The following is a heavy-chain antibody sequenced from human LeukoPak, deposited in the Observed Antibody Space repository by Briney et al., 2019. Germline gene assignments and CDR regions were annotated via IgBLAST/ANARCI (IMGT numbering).Heavy chain of an antibody. V-gene: IGHV3-11*01. J-gene: IGHJ4*02. CDR2: ISSRGKTT. CDR1: GFTFSDYY. CDR3: ARGRDGYKY. Sequence: GGSLRLSCAASGFTFSDYYMSWIRQAPGKGLEWLSYISSRGKTTHFADSVKGRFSVSRDNTNNTLYVQMNSLRAEDTAVYFCARGRDGYKYWGQGTLVTVSS. D-gene: IGHD5-24*01.